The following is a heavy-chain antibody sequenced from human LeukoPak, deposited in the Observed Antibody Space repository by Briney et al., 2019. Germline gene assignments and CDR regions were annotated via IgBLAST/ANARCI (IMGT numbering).Heavy chain of an antibody. J-gene: IGHJ5*02. D-gene: IGHD3-10*02. CDR3: ARHPLKAYVSDWFDP. CDR2: IFYSGST. V-gene: IGHV4-39*01. Sequence: SQTLSLTCTVSGGSISSRSYYWGWLRQPPGKGLEWIASIFYSGSTYHNPSLKSRVTISVDTSKSQFSLKLSSVTAADTAVYFCARHPLKAYVSDWFDPWGQGTLVTVSS. CDR1: GGSISSRSYY.